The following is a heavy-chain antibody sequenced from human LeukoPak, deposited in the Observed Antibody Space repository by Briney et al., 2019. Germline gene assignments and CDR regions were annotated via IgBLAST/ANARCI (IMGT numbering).Heavy chain of an antibody. CDR1: GFTFTDYW. V-gene: IGHV3-7*01. CDR2: IRQDGSEK. CDR3: ARDGTAAGPYFDL. D-gene: IGHD6-13*01. J-gene: IGHJ4*01. Sequence: GGSLRLSCEVSGFTFTDYWMNWVRQAPGKGPEWVASIRQDGSEKTYVDSVKGRFTISRDNTKNSLSLQLNGLRAEDTAVYYCARDGTAAGPYFDLWGQGTLVTVSS.